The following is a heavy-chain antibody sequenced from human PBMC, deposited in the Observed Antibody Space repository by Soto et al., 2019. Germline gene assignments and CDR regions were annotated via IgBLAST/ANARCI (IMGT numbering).Heavy chain of an antibody. V-gene: IGHV1-18*01. J-gene: IGHJ4*02. CDR1: GYTFTSYG. Sequence: GASVKVSCKASGYTFTSYGISWVRQAPGQGLEWMGWISAYNGNTNYAQKLQGRVTMTTDTSTSTAYMELRSLRSDDTAVYYCARVVRPVFLNGRWRYFDYWGQRTLVTVSS. D-gene: IGHD3-9*01. CDR2: ISAYNGNT. CDR3: ARVVRPVFLNGRWRYFDY.